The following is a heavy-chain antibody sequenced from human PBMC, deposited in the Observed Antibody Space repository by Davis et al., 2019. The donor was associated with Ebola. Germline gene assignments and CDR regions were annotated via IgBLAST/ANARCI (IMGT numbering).Heavy chain of an antibody. J-gene: IGHJ4*02. CDR2: INHSGGT. D-gene: IGHD6-13*01. CDR3: ATHSSSWPY. CDR1: DGSFKTYH. V-gene: IGHV4-34*01. Sequence: SETLSLTCAVYDGSFKTYHWSWIRQPPGKGLEWFGEINHSGGTRYNPSLKSRVTISLDTSKNQFSLNLSSVTAADTAVYYCATHSSSWPYWGQGTLVTVSS.